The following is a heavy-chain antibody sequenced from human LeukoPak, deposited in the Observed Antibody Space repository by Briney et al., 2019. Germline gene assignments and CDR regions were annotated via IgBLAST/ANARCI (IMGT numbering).Heavy chain of an antibody. J-gene: IGHJ4*02. D-gene: IGHD1-26*01. CDR1: GGSFSDYY. CDR2: SGST. V-gene: IGHV4-59*12. CDR3: ARKGGSLGY. Sequence: SETLSLTCTVSGGSFSDYYWTWLRQPPGKGLEWIGYSGSTNYNPSLKSRVTISVDTSKNQFSLKLSSVTAADTAVYYCARKGGSLGYWGQGTLVTVSS.